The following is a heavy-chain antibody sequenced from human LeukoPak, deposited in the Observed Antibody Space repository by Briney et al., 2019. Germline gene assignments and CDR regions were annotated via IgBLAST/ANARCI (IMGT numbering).Heavy chain of an antibody. CDR1: GDSVSSNSAT. CDR3: CRGFGELHWFDP. Sequence: SQTLSLTCAISGDSVSSNSATWNWMRQSPSRGLEWLGRTYYRSKWYNDYAVSVKSRITINPDTSKNQFSLQLNSVTPEDTAVYYCCRGFGELHWFDPWGQGTLVTVSS. D-gene: IGHD3-10*01. V-gene: IGHV6-1*01. J-gene: IGHJ5*02. CDR2: TYYRSKWYN.